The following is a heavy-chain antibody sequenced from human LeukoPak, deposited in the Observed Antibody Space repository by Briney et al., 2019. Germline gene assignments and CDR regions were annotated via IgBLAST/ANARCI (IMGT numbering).Heavy chain of an antibody. Sequence: PGGSLRLSCAAPGFTFSSYGMHWVRQAPGKGLEWVAVISYDGSNKYYADSVKGRFTISRDNSKNTLYLQMNSLRAEDTAVYYCAKISHGSGSYYFDYWGQGTLVTVSS. V-gene: IGHV3-30*18. J-gene: IGHJ4*02. D-gene: IGHD3-10*01. CDR2: ISYDGSNK. CDR1: GFTFSSYG. CDR3: AKISHGSGSYYFDY.